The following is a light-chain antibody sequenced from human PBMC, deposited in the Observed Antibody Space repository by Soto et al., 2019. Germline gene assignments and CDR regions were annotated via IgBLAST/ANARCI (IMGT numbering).Light chain of an antibody. CDR3: QQYLYLLP. V-gene: IGKV4-1*01. Sequence: SCKSSQSVLYSSNNKDSIAWYQQKPGQPPRLLIYWASTRESGVPDRFSGSGSGTDFTLTISSLQAEDVAVYYCQQYLYLLPFGGGTKVEIK. CDR1: QSVLYSSNNKDS. J-gene: IGKJ4*01. CDR2: WAS.